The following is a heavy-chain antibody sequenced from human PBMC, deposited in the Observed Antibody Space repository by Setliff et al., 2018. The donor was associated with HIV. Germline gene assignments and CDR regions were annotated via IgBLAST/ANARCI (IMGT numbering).Heavy chain of an antibody. CDR1: GFTFSTYA. CDR2: IGSSGVST. V-gene: IGHV3-23*01. D-gene: IGHD3-16*01. CDR3: ARVSAVGLVY. Sequence: GGSLRLSCATSGFTFSTYAMNWVRQAPGKGLEWVSVIGSSGVSTYYAESVKGRFIISRDNSKNSLYLQMNSLRAEDTAVYYCARVSAVGLVYWGQGTLVTVS. J-gene: IGHJ4*02.